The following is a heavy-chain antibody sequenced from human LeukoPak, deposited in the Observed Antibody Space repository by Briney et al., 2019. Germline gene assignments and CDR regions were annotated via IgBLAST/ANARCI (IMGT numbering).Heavy chain of an antibody. V-gene: IGHV3-30*18. J-gene: IGHJ4*02. CDR3: AKPITLGRGVDFDD. CDR2: ISSDGNYK. Sequence: GGPLRLSCAASGFTFSSYAMHWVRQGPGKGLEWVAVISSDGNYKYYGDSVKGRFTISRDNSKNTLYLQMSSLRAEDTAVFYCAKPITLGRGVDFDDWGQGTLVTVSS. D-gene: IGHD3-10*01. CDR1: GFTFSSYA.